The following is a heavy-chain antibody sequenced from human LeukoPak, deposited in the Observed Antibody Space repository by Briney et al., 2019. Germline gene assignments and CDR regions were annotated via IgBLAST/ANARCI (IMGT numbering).Heavy chain of an antibody. Sequence: PSETLSLTCTVSGGSISSYYWSWIRQPPGKGLEWIGYIYYSGSTNYNPSLKSRVTISVDTSKNQFSLKLSSVTAADTAVYYCARAGGYYSYYYGMDVWGQGTTVTVSS. J-gene: IGHJ6*02. CDR3: ARAGGYYSYYYGMDV. D-gene: IGHD3-10*01. CDR2: IYYSGST. CDR1: GGSISSYY. V-gene: IGHV4-59*01.